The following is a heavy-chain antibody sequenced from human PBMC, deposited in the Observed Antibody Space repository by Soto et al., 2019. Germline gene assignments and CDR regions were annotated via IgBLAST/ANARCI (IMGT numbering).Heavy chain of an antibody. CDR1: GGTFSSYA. CDR3: ANYYYGSGSYYNGWFAP. D-gene: IGHD3-10*01. V-gene: IGHV1-69*12. Sequence: QVQLVQSGAEVKKPGSSVKVSCKASGGTFSSYAISWVRQAPGQGLEWMGGIIPIFGTANYAQKFQGRVTITADESTSTDYMELSSLRSEDTAVYYCANYYYGSGSYYNGWFAPWGQGTLVTVSS. J-gene: IGHJ5*02. CDR2: IIPIFGTA.